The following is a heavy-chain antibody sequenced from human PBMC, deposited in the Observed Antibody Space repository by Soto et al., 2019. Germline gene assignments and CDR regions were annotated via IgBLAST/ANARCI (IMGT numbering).Heavy chain of an antibody. CDR3: ARLYYDILSCYPRALDI. J-gene: IGHJ3*02. CDR1: GGSISSGGYS. CDR2: IYHSGST. V-gene: IGHV4-30-2*01. D-gene: IGHD3-9*01. Sequence: PSETLSLTCAVSGGSISSGGYSWSWIRQPPGKGLEWIGYIYHSGSTYYNPSLKSRVTISVDRSKNQFSLKLSSVTAADTAVYYCARLYYDILSCYPRALDIWGQGTMVTVSS.